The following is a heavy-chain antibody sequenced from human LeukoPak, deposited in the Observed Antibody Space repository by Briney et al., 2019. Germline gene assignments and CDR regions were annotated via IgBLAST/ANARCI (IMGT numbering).Heavy chain of an antibody. Sequence: PSETLSLTCNVSGASISTGSYSWNWIRQPAGRGLECIGRIFTSGSTDYNPSLKSRVTISLDKSKNQISLKVTSVTAADTAVYYCARETLGDYYDYWGQGTLVTVSS. CDR3: ARETLGDYYDY. CDR2: IFTSGST. J-gene: IGHJ4*02. CDR1: GASISTGSYS. V-gene: IGHV4-61*02.